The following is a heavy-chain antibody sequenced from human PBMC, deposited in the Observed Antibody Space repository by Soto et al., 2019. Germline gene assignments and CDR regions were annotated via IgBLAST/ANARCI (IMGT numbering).Heavy chain of an antibody. CDR2: ISAYNGNT. V-gene: IGHV1-18*01. J-gene: IGHJ5*02. CDR3: ARDEGKRYFDWFPMGPDWFDP. D-gene: IGHD3-9*01. Sequence: ASVRVSCKASGYTFTSYGISWVRQAPGQGLEWMGWISAYNGNTNYAQKLQGRVTMTTDTSTSTAYMELRSLRSDDTAVYYCARDEGKRYFDWFPMGPDWFDPWGQGTLVTVSS. CDR1: GYTFTSYG.